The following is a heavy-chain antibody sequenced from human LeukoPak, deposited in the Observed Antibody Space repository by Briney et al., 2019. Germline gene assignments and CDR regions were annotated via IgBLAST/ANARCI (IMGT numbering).Heavy chain of an antibody. J-gene: IGHJ5*02. V-gene: IGHV1-8*01. CDR3: AREGAAAGTKDWFDP. CDR1: GYTFTSYD. CDR2: MNPNSGNT. D-gene: IGHD6-13*01. Sequence: ASVKVSCKASGYTFTSYDINWVRQATGQGLEWMGWMNPNSGNTGYAQKFQGRVTMTRNTSISTAYMELSSLRSEDTAVYYCAREGAAAGTKDWFDPWGQGTLVTVSS.